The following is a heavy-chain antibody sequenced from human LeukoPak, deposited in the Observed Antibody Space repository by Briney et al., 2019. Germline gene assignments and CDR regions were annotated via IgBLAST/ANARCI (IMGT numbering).Heavy chain of an antibody. D-gene: IGHD4-17*01. Sequence: SGGSLRLSCAASGFTFSSYAMSWVRQAPGKGLEWVSAISGSGGSTYYADSVKGRFTISRDNSKNTLYLQMNSLRAEDTAVYYCAKDRYGDYGEYGWGQGTLVTVSS. CDR1: GFTFSSYA. V-gene: IGHV3-23*01. CDR3: AKDRYGDYGEYG. J-gene: IGHJ4*02. CDR2: ISGSGGST.